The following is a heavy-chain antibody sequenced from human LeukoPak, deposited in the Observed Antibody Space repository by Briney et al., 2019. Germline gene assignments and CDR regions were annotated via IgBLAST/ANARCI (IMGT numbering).Heavy chain of an antibody. D-gene: IGHD2-15*01. Sequence: GESLKISCKGSGYSFTSYWIGWVRQMPGKGLDWMGNIYPGDFDTRYSPSFQCQVTISADKSISTAYLQWSSLKASDTAMYYCARLGVGVTFDYWGQGTLVSVSS. V-gene: IGHV5-51*01. CDR3: ARLGVGVTFDY. CDR2: IYPGDFDT. J-gene: IGHJ4*02. CDR1: GYSFTSYW.